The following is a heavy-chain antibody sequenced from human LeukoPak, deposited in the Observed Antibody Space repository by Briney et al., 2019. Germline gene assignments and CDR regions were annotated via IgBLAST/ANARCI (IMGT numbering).Heavy chain of an antibody. CDR3: GRAGFRTVSATGLDY. CDR2: ISSDASFT. D-gene: IGHD3-9*01. J-gene: IGHJ4*02. V-gene: IGHV3-74*01. CDR1: GFTFSSHW. Sequence: PGGSLRLSCAASGFTFSSHWMHWVRQAPGKGLVWVSHISSDASFTSYADPVKGRFTISRDNGKNTLFLQMNSLRAEDTAVYYCGRAGFRTVSATGLDYWGQGTLVTVSS.